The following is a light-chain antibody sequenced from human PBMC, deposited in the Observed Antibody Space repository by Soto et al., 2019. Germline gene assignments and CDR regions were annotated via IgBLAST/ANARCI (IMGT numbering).Light chain of an antibody. CDR3: QQYGASPWT. V-gene: IGKV3-20*01. CDR2: DTS. Sequence: EVKLTKSPGTLSLSEGARATLSCRDSQSVSSSHLEWYQQKRGQAPRLLIYDTSHRATGIPDRFRGSGSGTDFTLTISRLEPEDFAVYHCQQYGASPWTFGQGTKVDIK. J-gene: IGKJ1*01. CDR1: QSVSSSH.